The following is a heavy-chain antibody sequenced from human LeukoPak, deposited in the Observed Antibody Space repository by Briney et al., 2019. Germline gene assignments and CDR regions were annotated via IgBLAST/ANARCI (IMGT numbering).Heavy chain of an antibody. D-gene: IGHD1-14*01. Sequence: PGGSLRLSCAASGFTVSSNYMSWVRQAPGKGLEWVSVIYSGGSTYYADSVKGRFTISRDNSKNTLYPQMNSLRAEDTAVYYCARDRGNHSKNRNAVDYWGQGTLVTVSS. CDR3: ARDRGNHSKNRNAVDY. CDR2: IYSGGST. V-gene: IGHV3-53*01. CDR1: GFTVSSNY. J-gene: IGHJ4*02.